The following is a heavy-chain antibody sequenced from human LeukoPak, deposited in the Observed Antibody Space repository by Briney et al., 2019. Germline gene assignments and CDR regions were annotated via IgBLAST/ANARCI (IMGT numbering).Heavy chain of an antibody. CDR1: GGSFSGYY. Sequence: PSETLSLTCAVYGGSFSGYYWSWIRQPPGKGLEWIGEINHSGSTNYNPSLKSRVTISVDTSKNQFSLKLSSVTAADTAVYYCARDHYDFAGFGRLGWFDPWGQGTLVTVSS. D-gene: IGHD3-3*01. J-gene: IGHJ5*02. V-gene: IGHV4-34*01. CDR3: ARDHYDFAGFGRLGWFDP. CDR2: INHSGST.